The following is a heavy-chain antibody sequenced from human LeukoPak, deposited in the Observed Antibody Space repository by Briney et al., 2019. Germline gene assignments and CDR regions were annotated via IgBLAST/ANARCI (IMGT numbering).Heavy chain of an antibody. CDR2: ISSSGSTI. J-gene: IGHJ5*02. V-gene: IGHV3-11*04. CDR1: GFTFSDYY. D-gene: IGHD3-3*01. Sequence: PGGSLRLSCAASGFTFSDYYTSWIRQAPGKGLEWASYISSSGSTIYYADSVKGRFTISRDNAKNSLYLQMNSLRAEDTAVYYCASSGYDFWSGPSYNWFDPWGQGTLVTVSS. CDR3: ASSGYDFWSGPSYNWFDP.